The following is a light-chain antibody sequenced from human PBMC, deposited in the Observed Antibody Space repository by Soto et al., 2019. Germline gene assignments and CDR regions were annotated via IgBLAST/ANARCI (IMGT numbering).Light chain of an antibody. Sequence: DIQMTQSPSSLSASVGDRVTITCRASQSISGWLAWYQQKPGKAPKLLIYKASTLKSGVPSRFSGSGSGTEFTLTISSLQPDDFATYYCQHYNSYSEAFGQGIKVDIK. V-gene: IGKV1-5*03. CDR1: QSISGW. J-gene: IGKJ1*01. CDR3: QHYNSYSEA. CDR2: KAS.